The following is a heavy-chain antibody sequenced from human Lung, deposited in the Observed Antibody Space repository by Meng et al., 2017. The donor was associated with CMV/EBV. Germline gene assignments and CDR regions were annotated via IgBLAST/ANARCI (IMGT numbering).Heavy chain of an antibody. Sequence: GESLKISCKGSGYSFTSYWIGWVRQMPGKGLEWMGIIYPGDSDNRYSPSFQGQVTISADKSISTAYLQWSSLKASDTAMYYCGRKRGPPHNWFDPWGQGTLVTVSS. CDR3: GRKRGPPHNWFDP. V-gene: IGHV5-51*01. D-gene: IGHD5-12*01. CDR2: IYPGDSDN. J-gene: IGHJ5*02. CDR1: GYSFTSYW.